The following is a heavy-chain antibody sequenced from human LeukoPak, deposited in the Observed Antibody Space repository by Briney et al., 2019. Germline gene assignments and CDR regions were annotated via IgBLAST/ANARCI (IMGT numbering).Heavy chain of an antibody. CDR3: ARQERYYGSGSYTYFQH. Sequence: SETLSLTCTVSGGSISSGGYYWSWIRQPPGKGLEWIGYIYHSGITYYNPSLKSRVTISVDRSKNQFSLILSSVTAADTAVYYCARQERYYGSGSYTYFQHWGQGTLVTVSS. CDR2: IYHSGIT. CDR1: GGSISSGGYY. J-gene: IGHJ1*01. V-gene: IGHV4-30-2*01. D-gene: IGHD3-10*01.